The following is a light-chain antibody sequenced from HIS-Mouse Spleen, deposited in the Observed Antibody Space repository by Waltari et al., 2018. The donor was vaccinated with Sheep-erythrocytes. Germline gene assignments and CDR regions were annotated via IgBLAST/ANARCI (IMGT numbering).Light chain of an antibody. CDR3: QQYYSTLT. Sequence: AIQMTQSPSSLSASVGDRVTITCRASQGIRNDLGWYQQKPGKAPKLLIYAASSLQSGVPDRFSGSGSGTDFTLTISSLQAEDVAVYYCQQYYSTLTFGGGTKVEIK. CDR2: AAS. J-gene: IGKJ4*01. V-gene: IGKV1-6*01. CDR1: QGIRND.